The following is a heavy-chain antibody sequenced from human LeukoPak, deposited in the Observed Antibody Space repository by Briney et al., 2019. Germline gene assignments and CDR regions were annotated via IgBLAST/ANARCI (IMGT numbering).Heavy chain of an antibody. CDR2: IYYSGST. J-gene: IGHJ5*02. CDR1: GGSISSSSYY. Sequence: KPSETLSLTCTVSGGSISSSSYYWGWIRQPPGKGLEWIGSIYYSGSTYYNPSLKSRVTISVDTSKNQFSLKLSSVTAADTAVYYCASSMITWGGVISNWFDPWGQGTLVTVSS. V-gene: IGHV4-39*07. CDR3: ASSMITWGGVISNWFDP. D-gene: IGHD3-16*01.